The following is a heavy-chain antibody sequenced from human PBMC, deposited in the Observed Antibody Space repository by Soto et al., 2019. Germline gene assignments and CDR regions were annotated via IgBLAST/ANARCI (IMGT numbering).Heavy chain of an antibody. CDR2: ISYDGGNE. CDR1: RFSFSTYA. V-gene: IGHV3-30-3*01. D-gene: IGHD1-26*01. CDR3: ARDRSGSYEIEDSVAI. Sequence: QVQLVESGGGVVQPGRALRLSCAASRFSFSTYAIHWVRQAPGKGLEWVAGISYDGGNEYYADSVKGRFTISRDNSKGTMYLKMNSLGPDDTAVYYCARDRSGSYEIEDSVAIWGRGTMVTVSS. J-gene: IGHJ3*02.